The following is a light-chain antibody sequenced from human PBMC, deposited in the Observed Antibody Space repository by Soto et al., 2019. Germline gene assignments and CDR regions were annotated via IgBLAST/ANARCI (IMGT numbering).Light chain of an antibody. Sequence: QSALTQPASVSGSPGQSITISCTGTSSDVGGYNYVSWYQQHPGKAPKVMIYDVSNRPSGVSTRFSGSKSGNTASLTISGLQAEDEADYYCSSYTTSSTLVFGGGTQLTVL. V-gene: IGLV2-14*01. CDR2: DVS. J-gene: IGLJ2*01. CDR1: SSDVGGYNY. CDR3: SSYTTSSTLV.